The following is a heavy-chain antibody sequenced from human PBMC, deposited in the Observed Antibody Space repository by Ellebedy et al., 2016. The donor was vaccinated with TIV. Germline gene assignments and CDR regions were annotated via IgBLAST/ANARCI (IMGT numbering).Heavy chain of an antibody. Sequence: SETLSLTCTVSGGSISSYYWSWIRQPPGKGLEWIGYIYYSGSTNYNPSLKSRVTISVDTSKNQFSLKLSSVTAADTAVYYCARARSVYDMLDYWGQGTLVTVSS. D-gene: IGHD5/OR15-5a*01. CDR1: GGSISSYY. CDR3: ARARSVYDMLDY. V-gene: IGHV4-59*01. CDR2: IYYSGST. J-gene: IGHJ4*02.